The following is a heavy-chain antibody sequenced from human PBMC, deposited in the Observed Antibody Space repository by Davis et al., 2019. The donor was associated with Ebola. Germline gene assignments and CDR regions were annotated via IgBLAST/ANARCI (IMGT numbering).Heavy chain of an antibody. CDR3: ARDCGGDCYDYYFDY. V-gene: IGHV4-39*02. D-gene: IGHD2-21*01. CDR2: IYYSGST. Sequence: MPSETLSLTCTVSGDSIGSSSYYWGWIRQPPGKGLEWIGSIYYSGSTYYNPSLKSRVTISVDTVKNQFSLKLSSVTATDTAVYYCARDCGGDCYDYYFDYWGQGTLVTVPS. J-gene: IGHJ4*02. CDR1: GDSIGSSSYY.